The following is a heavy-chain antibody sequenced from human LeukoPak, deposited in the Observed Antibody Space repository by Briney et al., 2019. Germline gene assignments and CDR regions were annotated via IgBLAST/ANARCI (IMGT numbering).Heavy chain of an antibody. D-gene: IGHD6-13*01. CDR3: AKDVGGYSSSSDY. CDR2: ISWNSGSI. J-gene: IGHJ4*02. V-gene: IGHV3-9*01. Sequence: GGSLRLSCAASGFTFDDYAMHWVRQAPGKGLEWVSGISWNSGSIGYADSVKGRFTISRDNAKNSLYLQMNSLRAEDTALYYCAKDVGGYSSSSDYWGQGTLVTVSS. CDR1: GFTFDDYA.